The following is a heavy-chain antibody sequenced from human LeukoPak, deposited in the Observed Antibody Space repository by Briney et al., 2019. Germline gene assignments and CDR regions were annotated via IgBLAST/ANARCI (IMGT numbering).Heavy chain of an antibody. Sequence: SGTLSLTCTVSGGSISSYYWSWIRQPPGKGLEWIGYIYYSGSTNYNPSLKSRVTISVDRTKNQFSLKLSSVTAADTAVYYCASWGYYYDSSGSFDYWGQGTLVTVSS. CDR2: IYYSGST. D-gene: IGHD3-22*01. CDR3: ASWGYYYDSSGSFDY. V-gene: IGHV4-59*08. J-gene: IGHJ4*02. CDR1: GGSISSYY.